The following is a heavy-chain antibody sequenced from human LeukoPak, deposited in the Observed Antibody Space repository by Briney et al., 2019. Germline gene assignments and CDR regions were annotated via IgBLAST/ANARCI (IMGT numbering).Heavy chain of an antibody. D-gene: IGHD5-12*01. Sequence: ASVKVSCKASGYTFTVYYIHWVRQAPGQGLEYMGWINPNSGGTNYAQKFQGRVTMTRDTSISTAYMEVSRLRSDDTAVYYCARDSGYDSETLDYWGQGTLVTVSS. V-gene: IGHV1-2*02. CDR2: INPNSGGT. CDR1: GYTFTVYY. CDR3: ARDSGYDSETLDY. J-gene: IGHJ4*02.